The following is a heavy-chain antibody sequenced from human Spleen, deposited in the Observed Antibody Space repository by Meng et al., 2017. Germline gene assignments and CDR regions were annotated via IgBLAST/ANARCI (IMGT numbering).Heavy chain of an antibody. Sequence: QVQLQESGPGLVKPSGTLSLTCAVSGGSITNNNWWLWVRQPPGKGLEWIGEIYHSGSTNYNPSLKSRVTISVDTSQNNLSLKLSSVTAADSAVYYCARGPTTMAHDFDYWGQGTLVTVSS. V-gene: IGHV4-4*02. J-gene: IGHJ4*02. CDR2: IYHSGST. CDR1: GGSITNNNW. CDR3: ARGPTTMAHDFDY. D-gene: IGHD4-11*01.